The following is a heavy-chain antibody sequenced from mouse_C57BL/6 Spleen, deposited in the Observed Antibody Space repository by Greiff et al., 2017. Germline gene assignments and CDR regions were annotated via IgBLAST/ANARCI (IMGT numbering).Heavy chain of an antibody. CDR3: ARERGAYYYAMDY. CDR2: INPNNGGT. Sequence: EVQLQQSGPELVKPGASVKMSCKASGYTFTDYNMHWVKQSHGKSLEGIGYINPNNGGTSYNQKFKGKATLTVNKSSSTAYMELRSLTSEDSAGYYCARERGAYYYAMDYWGQGTSVTVSS. D-gene: IGHD3-1*01. CDR1: GYTFTDYN. V-gene: IGHV1-22*01. J-gene: IGHJ4*01.